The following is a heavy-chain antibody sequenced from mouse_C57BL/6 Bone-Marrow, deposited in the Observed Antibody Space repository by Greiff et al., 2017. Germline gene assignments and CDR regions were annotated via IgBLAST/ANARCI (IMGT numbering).Heavy chain of an antibody. J-gene: IGHJ2*01. Sequence: EVQLVESGGDLVKPGGSLKLSCAASGFTFSSYGMSWVRQTPDKRLEWVATISSGGSYTYYPDSVKGRFTISRDNAKNTLYLQMSSLKSEDTAMYYCARRNYYGSRGFDYWGQGTTLTVSS. CDR1: GFTFSSYG. D-gene: IGHD1-1*01. CDR3: ARRNYYGSRGFDY. CDR2: ISSGGSYT. V-gene: IGHV5-6*01.